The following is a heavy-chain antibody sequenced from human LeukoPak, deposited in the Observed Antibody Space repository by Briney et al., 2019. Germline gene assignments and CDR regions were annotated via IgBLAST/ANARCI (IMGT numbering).Heavy chain of an antibody. Sequence: GGSLRLSCAVSGITFSSYAMSWVRQAPGKGLEWVSTISGSGGNTYYADSVKGRFTISRDNAKNSLYLQMNSLRAEDTAVYYCARDRSTVTAWVDYWGQGTLVTVSS. V-gene: IGHV3-23*01. D-gene: IGHD4-17*01. CDR2: ISGSGGNT. J-gene: IGHJ4*02. CDR1: GITFSSYA. CDR3: ARDRSTVTAWVDY.